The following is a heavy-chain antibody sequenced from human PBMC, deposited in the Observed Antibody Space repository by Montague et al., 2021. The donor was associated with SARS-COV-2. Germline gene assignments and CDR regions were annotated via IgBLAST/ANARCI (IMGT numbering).Heavy chain of an antibody. CDR3: ARANRNVMTSKAYGMDV. V-gene: IGHV4-31*03. D-gene: IGHD2-21*02. J-gene: IGHJ6*02. Sequence: TLSLTCTVSGGSISSGGYYWNWVRQPPGKGLDWIGYIFYRGGTYYNPSLKSRVSMSVDTSKIQFSLNLTSVTAADTAVYYCARANRNVMTSKAYGMDVWGQGTTVTASS. CDR1: GGSISSGGYY. CDR2: IFYRGGT.